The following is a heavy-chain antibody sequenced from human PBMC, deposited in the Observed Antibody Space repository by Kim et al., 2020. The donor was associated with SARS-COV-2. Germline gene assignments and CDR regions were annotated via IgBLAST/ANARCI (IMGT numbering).Heavy chain of an antibody. CDR1: GFTFSSYS. CDR3: AIPGYSSGWYGFHDY. Sequence: GGSLRLSCAASGFTFSSYSMNWVRQAPGKGLEWVSYISSSSSTIYYADSVKGRFTISRDNAKNSLYLQMNSLRDEDTAVYYCAIPGYSSGWYGFHDYWGQGTLVTVSS. CDR2: ISSSSSTI. J-gene: IGHJ4*02. D-gene: IGHD6-19*01. V-gene: IGHV3-48*02.